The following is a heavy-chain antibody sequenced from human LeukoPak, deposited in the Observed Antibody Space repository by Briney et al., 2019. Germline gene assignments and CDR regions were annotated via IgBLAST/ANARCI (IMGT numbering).Heavy chain of an antibody. D-gene: IGHD3-10*01. CDR2: IYPGDSDT. CDR3: ARTYGSGSYGVDY. J-gene: IGHJ4*02. Sequence: GESLKISCKGSGYIFTSYWIGWGRQLPGKGLEWMGIIYPGDSDTRYSPSFQGQVTISADKSISTAYLQWSSLKASDTAMYYCARTYGSGSYGVDYWGQGTLVTVSS. CDR1: GYIFTSYW. V-gene: IGHV5-51*01.